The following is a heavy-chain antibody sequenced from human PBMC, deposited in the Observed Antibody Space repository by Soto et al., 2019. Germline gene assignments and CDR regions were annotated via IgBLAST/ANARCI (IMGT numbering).Heavy chain of an antibody. J-gene: IGHJ4*02. V-gene: IGHV3-64*01. CDR1: GFTFSSYA. CDR2: ISSNGGST. Sequence: EVQLVESGGGLVQPGGSLRLSCAASGFTFSSYAMHWVRQAPGKGLEYVSAISSNGGSTYYANSVKGRFTISRDNSKNTLHLQMGSLRAEDMAVYYCASSPPGIAAAGTYDYWGQGTLVTVSS. CDR3: ASSPPGIAAAGTYDY. D-gene: IGHD6-13*01.